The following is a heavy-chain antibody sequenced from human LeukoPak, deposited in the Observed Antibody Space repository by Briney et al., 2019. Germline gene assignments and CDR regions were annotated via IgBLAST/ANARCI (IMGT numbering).Heavy chain of an antibody. CDR3: ARHPLGGSYSGFDY. Sequence: SSETLSLTCTVSGGSISSYYWSWIRQPPGKGLEWIGYIYYSGSTNYNPSLKSRVTISVDTSKNQFSLKLSSVTAADTAVYYCARHPLGGSYSGFDYWGQGTLVTVSS. J-gene: IGHJ4*02. D-gene: IGHD1-26*01. V-gene: IGHV4-59*08. CDR1: GGSISSYY. CDR2: IYYSGST.